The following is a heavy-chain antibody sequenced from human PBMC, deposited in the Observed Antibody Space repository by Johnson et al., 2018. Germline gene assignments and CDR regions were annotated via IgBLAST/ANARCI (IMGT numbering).Heavy chain of an antibody. D-gene: IGHD5-18*01. CDR3: ARVRSGYSYGYDAFDI. CDR2: ISYDGSNK. V-gene: IGHV3-30-3*01. CDR1: GFTFSSYA. Sequence: QVQLVQSGGGVVQXGRSLRLXCAASGFTFSSYAMHWVRQAPGKGLEWVAVISYDGSNKYYADSVKGRFTIPRDNSKNTLYLQMNSLRAEDTAVYYCARVRSGYSYGYDAFDIWGQGTRVTVSS. J-gene: IGHJ3*02.